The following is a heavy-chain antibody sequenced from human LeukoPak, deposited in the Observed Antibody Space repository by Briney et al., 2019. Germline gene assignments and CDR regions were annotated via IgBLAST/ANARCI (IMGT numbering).Heavy chain of an antibody. CDR1: GGTFSSYA. Sequence: SVKVSCKASGGTFSSYAISWVRQAPGQGHEWMGGIIPIFGTANYAQKFQGRVTITADKSTSTAYMELSSLRSEDTAVYYCASAQYCSSTSCYLGYYYYGMDVWGQGTTVTVSS. V-gene: IGHV1-69*06. CDR2: IIPIFGTA. CDR3: ASAQYCSSTSCYLGYYYYGMDV. J-gene: IGHJ6*02. D-gene: IGHD2-2*01.